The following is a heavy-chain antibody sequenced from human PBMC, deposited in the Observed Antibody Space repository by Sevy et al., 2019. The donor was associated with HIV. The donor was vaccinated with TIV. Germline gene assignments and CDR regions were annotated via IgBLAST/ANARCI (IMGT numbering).Heavy chain of an antibody. D-gene: IGHD6-13*01. CDR2: IKSKTDGGTT. CDR3: TTGGDSSNWSEGSYYYYYYCMEV. CDR1: GFTFSNAW. J-gene: IGHJ6*03. Sequence: GGSLRLSCAASGFTFSNAWMSWVRQAPGKGLEWVGRIKSKTDGGTTDYAAPVKGRFTISRDDSKNTLYLQMNSLKTEDTAVYYCTTGGDSSNWSEGSYYYYYYCMEVWGKGTTVTVSS. V-gene: IGHV3-15*01.